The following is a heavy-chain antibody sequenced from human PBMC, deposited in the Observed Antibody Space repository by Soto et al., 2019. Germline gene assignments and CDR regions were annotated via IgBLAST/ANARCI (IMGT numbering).Heavy chain of an antibody. D-gene: IGHD2-15*01. V-gene: IGHV1-8*01. CDR1: GYTFTSYD. CDR3: ARVPLGRYCSGGSCYPGDY. CDR2: MNPNSGNT. J-gene: IGHJ4*02. Sequence: ASVKVSCKASGYTFTSYDINWVRQATGQGLEWMGWMNPNSGNTGYAQKFQGRVTMTRNTSISTAYMELSSLRSEDTAVYYCARVPLGRYCSGGSCYPGDYWGQGTLVTVSS.